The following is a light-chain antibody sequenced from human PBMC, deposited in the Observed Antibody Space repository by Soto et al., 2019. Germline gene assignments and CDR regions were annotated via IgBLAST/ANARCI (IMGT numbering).Light chain of an antibody. CDR2: EVS. V-gene: IGLV2-14*01. CDR3: SSYKTSITDV. CDR1: SSDVGGYNY. Sequence: QSALTQPASVSGSPGQSITISCTGTSSDVGGYNYVSWYQQHPGKAPKLMIYEVSNRPSGVSSRFSGSKSGNTASLTISGLQAEDEADYCCSSYKTSITDVFGTGTKLTVL. J-gene: IGLJ1*01.